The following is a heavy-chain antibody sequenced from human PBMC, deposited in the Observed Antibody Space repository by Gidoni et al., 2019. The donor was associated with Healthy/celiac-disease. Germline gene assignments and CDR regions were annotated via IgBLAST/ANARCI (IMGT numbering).Heavy chain of an antibody. V-gene: IGHV3-21*01. D-gene: IGHD3-16*01. Sequence: EVQLVESGGGLVKPGGSLRLSCAASGFTFSSYSMNWVRQAPGKGLEWVSSISSSSSYIYYADSVKGRFTISRDNAKNSLYLQMNSLRAEDTAVYYCARDRLLGGAFDYWGQGTLVTVSS. CDR3: ARDRLLGGAFDY. CDR1: GFTFSSYS. J-gene: IGHJ4*02. CDR2: ISSSSSYI.